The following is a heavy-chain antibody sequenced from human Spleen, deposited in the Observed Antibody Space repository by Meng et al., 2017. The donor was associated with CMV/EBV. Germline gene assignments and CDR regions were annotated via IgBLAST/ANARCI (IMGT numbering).Heavy chain of an antibody. V-gene: IGHV4-34*01. CDR3: ARGRGGLN. CDR2: INHMRYT. Sequence: PLSLACAVYGVSFRHHSWRWFRRPPGTWLDSIGDINHMRYTNYNPPLTSRVTMSVDTSKHPSSLSLSSVTAADTAVYYCARGRGGLNWGQGTLVTVSS. J-gene: IGHJ4*02. D-gene: IGHD3-10*01. CDR1: GVSFRHHS.